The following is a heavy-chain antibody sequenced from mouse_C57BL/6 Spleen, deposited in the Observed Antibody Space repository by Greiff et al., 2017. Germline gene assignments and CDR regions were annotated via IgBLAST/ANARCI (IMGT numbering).Heavy chain of an antibody. Sequence: EVKLEESGGGLVQPGGSMKLSCVASGFTFSNYWMNWVRQSPEKGLEWVAQIRLKSDNYATHYAESVKGRFTISRDDSKSSVYLQMNNLRAEDTGIYYCTVYYGSSSYYAMDYWGQGTSVTVSS. CDR1: GFTFSNYW. CDR3: TVYYGSSSYYAMDY. CDR2: IRLKSDNYAT. V-gene: IGHV6-3*01. D-gene: IGHD1-1*01. J-gene: IGHJ4*01.